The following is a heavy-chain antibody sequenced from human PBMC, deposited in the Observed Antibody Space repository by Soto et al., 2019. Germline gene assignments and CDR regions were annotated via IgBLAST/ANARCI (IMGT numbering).Heavy chain of an antibody. Sequence: LRLSCAASGFTFSSYSMNWVRQAPGKGLEWVSSISSSSSYIYYADSVKGRFTISRDNAKNSLYLQMNSLRAEDTAVYYCASEVVPAAILYQHSYGMDVWGHGTTVTVSS. CDR2: ISSSSSYI. J-gene: IGHJ6*02. CDR3: ASEVVPAAILYQHSYGMDV. V-gene: IGHV3-21*01. D-gene: IGHD2-2*01. CDR1: GFTFSSYS.